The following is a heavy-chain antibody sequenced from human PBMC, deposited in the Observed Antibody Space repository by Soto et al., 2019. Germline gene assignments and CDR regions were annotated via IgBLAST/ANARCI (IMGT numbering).Heavy chain of an antibody. J-gene: IGHJ6*02. CDR2: ISGSGSST. D-gene: IGHD6-6*01. Sequence: LRLSCAASTSTFSNYAMTWVRQAPGKGLEWVSAISGSGSSTHYADSVKGRFFISRDNSKNTLYVQMHRLRVEDTAVYYCARQLAYYYYGMDVWGQGTTVTVSS. CDR3: ARQLAYYYYGMDV. V-gene: IGHV3-23*01. CDR1: TSTFSNYA.